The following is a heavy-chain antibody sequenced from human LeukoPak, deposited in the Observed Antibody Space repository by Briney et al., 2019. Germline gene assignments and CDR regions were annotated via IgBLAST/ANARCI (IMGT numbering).Heavy chain of an antibody. CDR1: GSSISSYY. D-gene: IGHD5-18*01. J-gene: IGHJ4*02. CDR3: ARARIQLRSPYFDY. Sequence: SETLSLTCTVSGSSISSYYWSWIRQPPGKGLEWIGYIYYSGSTNYNPSLKSRVTISVDTSKNQFSLKLSSVTAADTAVYYCARARIQLRSPYFDYWGQGTLVTVSS. CDR2: IYYSGST. V-gene: IGHV4-59*01.